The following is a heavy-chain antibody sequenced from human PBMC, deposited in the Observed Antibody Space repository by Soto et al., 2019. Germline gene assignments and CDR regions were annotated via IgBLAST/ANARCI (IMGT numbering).Heavy chain of an antibody. J-gene: IGHJ4*02. Sequence: QVQLQESGPGLVKPSGTLSLTCAVSGDSINSNNWWSWVRQPPGMGLEWIGEIYHSGYTNYNPSLKSRFTLSVDKSKNQFSLNLSAVTAADTAVYYCARDSVMYTSCWRTVEFWGQGNLVPVSS. CDR3: ARDSVMYTSCWRTVEF. CDR1: GDSINSNNW. CDR2: IYHSGYT. V-gene: IGHV4-4*02. D-gene: IGHD2-2*01.